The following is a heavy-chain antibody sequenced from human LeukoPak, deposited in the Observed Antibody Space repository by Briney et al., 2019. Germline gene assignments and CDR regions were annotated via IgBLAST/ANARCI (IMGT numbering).Heavy chain of an antibody. Sequence: GSLRLSCAASGFTFSSYAMSWVRQAPGKGLEWVSAISGSGGSTYYADSVKGRFTISRDNSKNTLYLQMNSLRAEDTAVYYCAAWSGRYYYDSSGYLDYWGQGTLVTVSS. D-gene: IGHD3-22*01. J-gene: IGHJ4*02. CDR3: AAWSGRYYYDSSGYLDY. V-gene: IGHV3-23*01. CDR2: ISGSGGST. CDR1: GFTFSSYA.